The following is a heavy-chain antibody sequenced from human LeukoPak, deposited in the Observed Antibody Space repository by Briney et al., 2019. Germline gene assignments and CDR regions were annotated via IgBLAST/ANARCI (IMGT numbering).Heavy chain of an antibody. J-gene: IGHJ6*02. CDR3: AGAYDFWSGYVGYYYYGMDV. Sequence: SETLSLTCTVSGGSISSYYWSWIWQPPGKGLEWIGYIYYSGSTNYNPSLKSRVTISVDTSKNQFSLKLSSVTAADTAVYYCAGAYDFWSGYVGYYYYGMDVWGQGTTVTVSS. CDR1: GGSISSYY. D-gene: IGHD3-3*01. CDR2: IYYSGST. V-gene: IGHV4-59*01.